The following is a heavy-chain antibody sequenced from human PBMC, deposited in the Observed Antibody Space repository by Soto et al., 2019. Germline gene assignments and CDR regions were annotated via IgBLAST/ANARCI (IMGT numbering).Heavy chain of an antibody. Sequence: PSETLSLTCTVSGGSISSYYWSWIRQPPGKGLEWIGYIYYSGSTNYNPSLKSRVTISVDTSKNQFSLKLSSVTAADTAVYYCARAVRYFDWSTPAFDIWGQGTMVTVSS. J-gene: IGHJ3*02. CDR3: ARAVRYFDWSTPAFDI. CDR1: GGSISSYY. D-gene: IGHD3-9*01. V-gene: IGHV4-59*01. CDR2: IYYSGST.